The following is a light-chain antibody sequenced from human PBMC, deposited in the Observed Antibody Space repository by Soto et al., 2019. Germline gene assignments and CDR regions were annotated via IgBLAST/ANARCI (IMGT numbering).Light chain of an antibody. V-gene: IGLV2-8*01. CDR2: EVT. CDR1: SSDVGGYNS. CDR3: SSYVGSNNFV. J-gene: IGLJ2*01. Sequence: QSALTQPPSASGSPGQSVTISCTGTSSDVGGYNSVSWYQQHPGKAPKFMIYEVTKRPSGVPDRFSGSKSGNTASLTVSGLQAEDEADYYCSSYVGSNNFVFGGGTKLTVL.